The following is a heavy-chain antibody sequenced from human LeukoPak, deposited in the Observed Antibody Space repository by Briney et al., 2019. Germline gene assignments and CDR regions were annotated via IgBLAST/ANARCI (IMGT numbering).Heavy chain of an antibody. V-gene: IGHV1-8*02. J-gene: IGHJ6*02. CDR2: MNPDSGNT. D-gene: IGHD3-22*01. CDR1: GYTFTSYE. CDR3: ARSPYYYDSRRTYYYYYGMDV. Sequence: ASVKVSCQASGYTFTSYEINWVRQATGQGLEWMGWMNPDSGNTGYAQKFQGRVTMTRNTSISTAYMELSSLRSEDTAVYYCARSPYYYDSRRTYYYYYGMDVWGQGTTVTVSS.